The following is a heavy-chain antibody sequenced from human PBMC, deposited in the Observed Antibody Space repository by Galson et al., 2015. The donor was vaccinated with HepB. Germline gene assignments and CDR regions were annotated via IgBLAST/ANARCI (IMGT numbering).Heavy chain of an antibody. CDR2: ISGSGGNT. J-gene: IGHJ4*02. V-gene: IGHV3-23*01. D-gene: IGHD1-1*01. Sequence: SLRLSCAASGFTFSTYAMSWVRQAPGKGLEWVSAISGSGGNTYYADSVKGRLTISRDNSKNTLYLEINSLRADDTAVYYCANPIRNWNVRLWGQGTLVTVSS. CDR3: ANPIRNWNVRL. CDR1: GFTFSTYA.